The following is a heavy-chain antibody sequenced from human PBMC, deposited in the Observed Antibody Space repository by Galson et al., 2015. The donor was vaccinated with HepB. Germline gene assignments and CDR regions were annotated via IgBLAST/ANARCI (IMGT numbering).Heavy chain of an antibody. V-gene: IGHV3-11*01. CDR1: GFTFSSYW. CDR3: ARDGCSSTSCYDY. Sequence: SLRLSCAASGFTFSSYWMSWVRQAPGKGLEWVSYISSSGDTINYADSVKGRITISRDNAKNSLYLQMNRLRAEDTAVYYCARDGCSSTSCYDYWGQGTLVTVSS. CDR2: ISSSGDTI. J-gene: IGHJ4*02. D-gene: IGHD2-2*01.